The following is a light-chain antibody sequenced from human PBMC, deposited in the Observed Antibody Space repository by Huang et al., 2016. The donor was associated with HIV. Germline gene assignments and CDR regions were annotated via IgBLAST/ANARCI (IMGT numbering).Light chain of an antibody. V-gene: IGKV3-11*01. Sequence: ELVLTQSPDTLSLSPGDRATLSCRASQFVDTYLAWYQQKPGQAPRLLIYCASNRATGIPARFSGGGSGTDFTLTISSREPEDCAVYYCQQRSNWPPITFGQGTRLDIK. CDR1: QFVDTY. J-gene: IGKJ5*01. CDR2: CAS. CDR3: QQRSNWPPIT.